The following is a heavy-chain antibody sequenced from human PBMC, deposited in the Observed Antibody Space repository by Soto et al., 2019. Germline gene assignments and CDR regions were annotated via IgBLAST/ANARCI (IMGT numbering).Heavy chain of an antibody. D-gene: IGHD2-2*01. CDR3: ARRGVPYCSSTSCYSNWFDP. CDR1: GGTFSSYA. V-gene: IGHV1-69*01. Sequence: QVQLVQSGAEVKKPGSSVKVSCKASGGTFSSYAISWVRQAPGQGREWMGGSIPIFGTANYAQKFLGRVTITADESTSTAYMELSSLRSEDTAVYYCARRGVPYCSSTSCYSNWFDPWGQGTLVTVSS. J-gene: IGHJ5*02. CDR2: SIPIFGTA.